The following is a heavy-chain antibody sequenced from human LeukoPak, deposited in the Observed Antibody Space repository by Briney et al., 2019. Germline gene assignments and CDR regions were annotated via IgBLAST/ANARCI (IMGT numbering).Heavy chain of an antibody. Sequence: PSETLSLTCTVSGGSISSYYWSWIRQPPGKGLEWIGYIYYSGSTNYNPSLKSRVTISVDTSKNRFSLKLSSVTAADTAVYYCARASYDFWSGYYTSRWFDPWGQGTLVTVSS. D-gene: IGHD3-3*01. CDR3: ARASYDFWSGYYTSRWFDP. CDR2: IYYSGST. J-gene: IGHJ5*02. V-gene: IGHV4-59*01. CDR1: GGSISSYY.